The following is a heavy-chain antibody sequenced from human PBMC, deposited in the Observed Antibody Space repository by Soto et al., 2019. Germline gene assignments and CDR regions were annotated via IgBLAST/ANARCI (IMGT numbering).Heavy chain of an antibody. D-gene: IGHD6-19*01. CDR2: IIPIFGTA. CDR3: ARDPIAVACTYQPGRGYYGMDV. CDR1: GGTFSSYA. J-gene: IGHJ6*02. Sequence: QVQLVQSGAEVKKPGSSVKVSCKASGGTFSSYAISWVRQAPGQGLEWMGGIIPIFGTANYAQKFQGRVTITADASTSTAYMELSSLRSEDTAVYYCARDPIAVACTYQPGRGYYGMDVWGQGTTVTVSS. V-gene: IGHV1-69*01.